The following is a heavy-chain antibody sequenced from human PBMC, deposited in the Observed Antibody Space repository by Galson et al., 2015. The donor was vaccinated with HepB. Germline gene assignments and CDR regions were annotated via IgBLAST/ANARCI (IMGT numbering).Heavy chain of an antibody. Sequence: SVKVSCKASGYTFPRHAIHWVRQAPGQRLEWMGWINVGNGNTKHAQKFHDRFTITRDISASTAYMELRSLRSEDTAVYYCAREAAPGHPFDTYDFWGQGTRVTVSS. CDR3: AREAAPGHPFDTYDF. CDR1: GYTFPRHA. J-gene: IGHJ3*01. D-gene: IGHD6-25*01. V-gene: IGHV1-3*01. CDR2: INVGNGNT.